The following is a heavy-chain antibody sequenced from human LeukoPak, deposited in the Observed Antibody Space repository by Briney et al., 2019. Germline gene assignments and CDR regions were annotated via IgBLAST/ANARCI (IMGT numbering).Heavy chain of an antibody. V-gene: IGHV3-23*01. Sequence: PGGSLRLSCAASGFTFGSYAMSWVRQAPGKGLEWVSAISGSGGSTYYADSVKGRFTISRDNSKNTLYLQMNSLRAEDTAVYYCAKDSGHDYGDYGGGAFDIWGQGTMVTVSS. D-gene: IGHD4-17*01. CDR3: AKDSGHDYGDYGGGAFDI. CDR1: GFTFGSYA. J-gene: IGHJ3*02. CDR2: ISGSGGST.